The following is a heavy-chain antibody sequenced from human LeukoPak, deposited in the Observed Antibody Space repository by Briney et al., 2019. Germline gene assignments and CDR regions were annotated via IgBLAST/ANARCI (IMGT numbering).Heavy chain of an antibody. V-gene: IGHV3-30*03. CDR2: TSFDGSNK. D-gene: IGHD1-26*01. CDR3: ATERGVGAPNWFDP. CDR1: GFTFSGYG. J-gene: IGHJ5*02. Sequence: PGRSLRLSCAASGFTFSGYGMHWVRQAPGKGLEWVAVTSFDGSNKYYADSVQGRFTISRDNSKNTLYLQMNSLRAEDAAVYYCATERGVGAPNWFDPWGQGTLFTVSS.